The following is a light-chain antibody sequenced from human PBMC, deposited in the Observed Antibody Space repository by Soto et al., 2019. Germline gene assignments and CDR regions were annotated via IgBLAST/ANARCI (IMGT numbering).Light chain of an antibody. V-gene: IGLV2-14*03. Sequence: QSALTQPPSVSGSPGQSITISCSGTSSDIGSYNYVAWYQQFPGKSPKLMIYAVSDRPPGVSDRFSGSKSGITASLTISGLHTEHAADYYSISDTNRQSDLFGTGTKGTVL. CDR1: SSDIGSYNY. CDR3: ISDTNRQSDL. J-gene: IGLJ1*01. CDR2: AVS.